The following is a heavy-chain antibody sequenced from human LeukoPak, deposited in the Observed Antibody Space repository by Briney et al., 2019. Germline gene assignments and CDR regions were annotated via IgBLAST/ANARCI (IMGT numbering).Heavy chain of an antibody. Sequence: PSQTLSLTCTVSGGSISSGGYYWSWIRQHPGKGLEWIGYIYYSGSTYYNPSLKSRVTISVDTSKNQFSLKLSSVTAADTAVYYCARGTGGKFFYYGMDVWGQGTTVTVSS. D-gene: IGHD4-17*01. CDR1: GGSISSGGYY. J-gene: IGHJ6*02. CDR2: IYYSGST. V-gene: IGHV4-31*03. CDR3: ARGTGGKFFYYGMDV.